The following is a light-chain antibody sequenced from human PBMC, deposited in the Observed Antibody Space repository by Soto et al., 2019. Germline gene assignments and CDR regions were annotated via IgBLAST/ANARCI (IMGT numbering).Light chain of an antibody. CDR1: QSVSSY. CDR3: QQRSNWYT. J-gene: IGKJ2*01. CDR2: DAS. V-gene: IGKV3-11*01. Sequence: EIVLTQSPATLSLSPGERATLSCRASQSVSSYFDWYQQKPGQAPRLLIYDASNRATGIPARFSGSGSGTDFTPTISSLEPEDFAVYYCQQRSNWYTFGQGTKLEIK.